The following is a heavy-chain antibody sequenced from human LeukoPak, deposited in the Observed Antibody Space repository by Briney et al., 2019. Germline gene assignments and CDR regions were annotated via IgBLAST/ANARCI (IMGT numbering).Heavy chain of an antibody. V-gene: IGHV3-23*01. CDR2: ISGSGGST. J-gene: IGHJ4*02. CDR1: GFTFSSYA. D-gene: IGHD6-19*01. CDR3: AKERIAVAGNPSDY. Sequence: GGSLRLSCAASGFTFSSYAMSWVRQAPGKGLEWVSAISGSGGSTYYADSVKGRFTISRDNAKNSLYLRMNSLRAEDTAVYYCAKERIAVAGNPSDYWGQGTLVTVSS.